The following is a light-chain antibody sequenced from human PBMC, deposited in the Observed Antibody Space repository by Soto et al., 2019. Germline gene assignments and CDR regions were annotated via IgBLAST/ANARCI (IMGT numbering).Light chain of an antibody. J-gene: IGKJ1*01. CDR3: QQYNSYRGT. CDR1: QSISSC. V-gene: IGKV1-5*01. Sequence: IQMTQSPSTLSASVENKFTITCRASQSISSCLAWYQQKPGKAPKLLIYDASSLESGVPSRFSGSGSGTEFTLTISSLQPDDFATYYCQQYNSYRGTFGQGTKVDIK. CDR2: DAS.